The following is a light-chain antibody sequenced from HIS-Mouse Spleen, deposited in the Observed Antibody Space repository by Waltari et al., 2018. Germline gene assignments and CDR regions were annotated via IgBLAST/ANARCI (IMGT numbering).Light chain of an antibody. J-gene: IGLJ2*01. CDR1: ALPTKY. CDR3: YSTDSSGNHRV. V-gene: IGLV3-10*01. CDR2: EDS. Sequence: SYELTQPPSVSVSPGQTARITGSGDALPTKYAYWYQQKSGQAPGLVIYEDSKRPSGIPERFSGSSSGTMATLTISGAQVEDEADYYCYSTDSSGNHRVFGGGTKLTVL.